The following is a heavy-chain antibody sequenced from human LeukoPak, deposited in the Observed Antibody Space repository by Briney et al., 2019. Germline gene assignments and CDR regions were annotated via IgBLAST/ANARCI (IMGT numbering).Heavy chain of an antibody. Sequence: PGGSLRLSCAASGFTVSSNYMSWVRQAPGKGLEWVSVIYSGGSTYYADSVKGRFTISRDNSKNMLYLQMKSLRAEDTAVYYCARERNLEIAVAGTIFNYWGQGTLVTVSS. CDR1: GFTVSSNY. CDR2: IYSGGST. J-gene: IGHJ4*02. CDR3: ARERNLEIAVAGTIFNY. D-gene: IGHD6-19*01. V-gene: IGHV3-66*01.